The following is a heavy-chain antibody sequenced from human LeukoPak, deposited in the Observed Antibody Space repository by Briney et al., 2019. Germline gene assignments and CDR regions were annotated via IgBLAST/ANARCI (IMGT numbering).Heavy chain of an antibody. CDR1: GGSISSSSYY. CDR2: IYYSGST. J-gene: IGHJ4*02. V-gene: IGHV4-39*01. Sequence: PSETLSLTCTVSGGSISSSSYYWGWIRQPPGKGLEWIGSIYYSGSTYYNPSLKSRVTISVDTSKSQFSLTLTSVTAADTAVYYCARHYCTGGACYQLDFWGQGILVTVSS. D-gene: IGHD2-8*02. CDR3: ARHYCTGGACYQLDF.